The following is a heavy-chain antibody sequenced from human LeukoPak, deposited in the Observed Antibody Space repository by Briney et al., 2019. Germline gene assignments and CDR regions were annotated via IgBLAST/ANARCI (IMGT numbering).Heavy chain of an antibody. V-gene: IGHV3-23*01. CDR3: ASGRGIESSSPLDY. Sequence: PGGSLRLSCAASGFTFRNYAMSWVRQAPGKRLEWVSTISGSGGSTYYADSVKGRFTISRDNSKNTLYLQMNSLRDEDTAVYYCASGRGIESSSPLDYWGQGTLVTVSS. CDR2: ISGSGGST. J-gene: IGHJ4*02. CDR1: GFTFRNYA. D-gene: IGHD6-6*01.